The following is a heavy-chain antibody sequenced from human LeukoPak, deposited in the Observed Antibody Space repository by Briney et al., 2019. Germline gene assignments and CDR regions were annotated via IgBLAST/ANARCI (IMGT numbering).Heavy chain of an antibody. Sequence: GGSLRLSCAASGITVSSNYMSWVRQAPGKGLEWVSVIYSGGSTYYADSVKGRFTISRDNSKNTLYLQMNSPRAEDTAVYYCARDSGYDYFYYGMDVWGQGTTVTVSS. J-gene: IGHJ6*02. CDR2: IYSGGST. V-gene: IGHV3-66*01. CDR1: GITVSSNY. D-gene: IGHD5-12*01. CDR3: ARDSGYDYFYYGMDV.